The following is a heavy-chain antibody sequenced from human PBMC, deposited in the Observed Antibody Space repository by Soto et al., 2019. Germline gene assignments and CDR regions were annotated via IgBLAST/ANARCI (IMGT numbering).Heavy chain of an antibody. D-gene: IGHD4-4*01. Sequence: SETLSLTCTVSGGSISNYYWSWVRQSPEKGLEWIGYISSSGSAIYNPSLKSRFTMSVDMSKNQFSLRLISVTTADTAVYYCARAADPTYRNYLFNYWGQGALVTLSS. CDR2: ISSSGSA. CDR1: GGSISNYY. J-gene: IGHJ4*01. V-gene: IGHV4-59*01. CDR3: ARAADPTYRNYLFNY.